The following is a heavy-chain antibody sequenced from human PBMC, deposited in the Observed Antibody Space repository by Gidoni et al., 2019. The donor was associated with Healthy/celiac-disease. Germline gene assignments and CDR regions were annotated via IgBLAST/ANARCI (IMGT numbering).Heavy chain of an antibody. CDR3: ARDRGPEDYSNFIGGMDV. CDR1: VFPFRIYS. CDR2: ISSSSSYI. J-gene: IGHJ6*02. V-gene: IGHV3-21*01. D-gene: IGHD4-4*01. Sequence: EVQLVESGGGLVKPGGSLRLSCPASVFPFRIYSMNWVRQAPGKGLEWVSSISSSSSYIYYAESVKGRFTISRDNAKNSLYLQMNSLRAEDTAVYYCARDRGPEDYSNFIGGMDVWGQGTTVTVSS.